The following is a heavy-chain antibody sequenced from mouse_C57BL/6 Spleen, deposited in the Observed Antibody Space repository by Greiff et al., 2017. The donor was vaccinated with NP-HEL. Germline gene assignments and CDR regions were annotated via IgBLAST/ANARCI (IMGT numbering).Heavy chain of an antibody. Sequence: LEESGAELVRPGTSVKVSCKASGYAFTNYLIEWVKQRPGQGLEWIGVINPGSGGTNYNEKFKGKATLTADKSSSTAYMQLSSLTSEDSAVYFCARRGTTGGYFDVWGTGTTVTVSS. J-gene: IGHJ1*03. CDR2: INPGSGGT. D-gene: IGHD1-1*01. CDR3: ARRGTTGGYFDV. V-gene: IGHV1-54*01. CDR1: GYAFTNYL.